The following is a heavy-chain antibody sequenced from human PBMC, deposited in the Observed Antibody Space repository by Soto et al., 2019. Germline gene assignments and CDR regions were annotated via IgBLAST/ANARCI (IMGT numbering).Heavy chain of an antibody. CDR3: ARLLPSWNYGSGSYARWFDP. CDR2: IYYSGST. J-gene: IGHJ5*02. V-gene: IGHV4-59*01. CDR1: GGSISSYY. Sequence: QVQLQESGPGLVKPSETLSLTCTVSGGSISSYYWSWIRQPPGKGLEWIGYIYYSGSTNYNPSLKSRVTISVDTSKNQFSLKLSSVAAADTAVYYCARLLPSWNYGSGSYARWFDPWGQGTLVTVSS. D-gene: IGHD3-10*01.